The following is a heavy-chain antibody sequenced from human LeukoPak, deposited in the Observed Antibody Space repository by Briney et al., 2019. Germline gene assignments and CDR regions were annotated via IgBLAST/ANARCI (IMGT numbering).Heavy chain of an antibody. Sequence: GSLRPSRAASGFNFNSFCLKRVRQASGEGPEGVSYISSLGRTIYYADSVKGRFTISRDSAKNLLSLHMSSLRAEDTAVYFCARGGYTYGLDYWGQGTLVTVSS. CDR3: ARGGYTYGLDY. CDR2: ISSLGRTI. CDR1: GFNFNSFC. V-gene: IGHV3-48*01. D-gene: IGHD5-18*01. J-gene: IGHJ4*02.